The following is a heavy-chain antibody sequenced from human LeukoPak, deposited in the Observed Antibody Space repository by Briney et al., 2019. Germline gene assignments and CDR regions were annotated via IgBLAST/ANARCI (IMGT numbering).Heavy chain of an antibody. D-gene: IGHD3-3*01. V-gene: IGHV4-39*01. Sequence: SETLSLTCTVSGRSINSSRYCWGWIRRPPGKGLEWIGSVCYSGSTYDNPALKSLVIISVETSKNQFSLKMSSVTAAEAAVYYGGVGYYSRFDYWGQGTLVTVSS. CDR3: GVGYYSRFDY. CDR2: VCYSGST. J-gene: IGHJ4*02. CDR1: GRSINSSRYC.